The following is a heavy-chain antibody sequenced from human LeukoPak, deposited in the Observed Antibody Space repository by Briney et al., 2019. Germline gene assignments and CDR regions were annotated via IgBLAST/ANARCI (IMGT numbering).Heavy chain of an antibody. CDR2: IYPGDSDT. CDR3: ARQGITMVRGVNYYYYYGMDV. J-gene: IGHJ6*02. V-gene: IGHV5-51*01. D-gene: IGHD3-10*01. CDR1: GYSFTSYW. Sequence: GESLKISCKGSGYSFTSYWIGWVRQMPGKGLEWMGIIYPGDSDTRYSPSFQGQVTISADKPISTAYLQWSSLKASDTAMYYCARQGITMVRGVNYYYYYGMDVWGQGTTVTVSS.